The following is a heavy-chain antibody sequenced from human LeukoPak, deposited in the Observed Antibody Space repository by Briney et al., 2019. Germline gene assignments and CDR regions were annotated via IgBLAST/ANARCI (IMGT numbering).Heavy chain of an antibody. V-gene: IGHV1-69*13. CDR1: GGTFSSYA. CDR2: IIPIFGTA. J-gene: IGHJ5*02. CDR3: ARRDYGDYGSWLGFDP. D-gene: IGHD4-17*01. Sequence: SVKVSCRASGGTFSSYAISWVRQAPGQGLEWMGGIIPIFGTANYAQKFQGRVTITADESTSTAYMELSSLRSEDTAVYYCARRDYGDYGSWLGFDPWGQGTLVTVSS.